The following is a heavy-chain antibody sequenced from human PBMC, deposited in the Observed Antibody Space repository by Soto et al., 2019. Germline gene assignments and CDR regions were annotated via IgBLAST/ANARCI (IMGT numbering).Heavy chain of an antibody. Sequence: QVQLVESGGGVVQPGRSLRLSCAASGFTFSSYAMHWVRQAPGKGLEWVAVISYDGSNKYYADSVKGRFTISRDNSKNTLYLPMNSLRAEDTAVYYCARETYYDFWSGPYYGMDVWGQGTTVTVSS. CDR1: GFTFSSYA. J-gene: IGHJ6*02. V-gene: IGHV3-30-3*01. CDR2: ISYDGSNK. D-gene: IGHD3-3*01. CDR3: ARETYYDFWSGPYYGMDV.